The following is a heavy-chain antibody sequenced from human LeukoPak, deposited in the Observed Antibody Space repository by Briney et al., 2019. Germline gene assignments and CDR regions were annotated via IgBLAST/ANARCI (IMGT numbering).Heavy chain of an antibody. CDR1: GFTFSSYA. V-gene: IGHV3-30*04. Sequence: GGSLRLSCAASGFTFSSYAMHWVRQAPGKGLEWVAVISYDGSNKYYADSVKGRFTISRDNSKNTLYLQMNSLRAEDTAVYYCAREGRWLQSLYFDYWGQGTLVTVSS. CDR3: AREGRWLQSLYFDY. CDR2: ISYDGSNK. D-gene: IGHD5-24*01. J-gene: IGHJ4*02.